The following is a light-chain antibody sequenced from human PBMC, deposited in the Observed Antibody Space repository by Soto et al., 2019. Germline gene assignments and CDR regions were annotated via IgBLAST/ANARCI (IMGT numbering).Light chain of an antibody. CDR2: GAS. CDR1: QSVSNTH. V-gene: IGKV3D-20*02. Sequence: EIVLTQSPGSLSLSRGESPPLSCRASQSVSNTHVAWYQQRPGQAPRLLIYGASNRATGVPARFSGSGSGTDFTLTISSLQSEDSAVYYCQQRSNWPSITFGQGTRLEIK. J-gene: IGKJ5*01. CDR3: QQRSNWPSIT.